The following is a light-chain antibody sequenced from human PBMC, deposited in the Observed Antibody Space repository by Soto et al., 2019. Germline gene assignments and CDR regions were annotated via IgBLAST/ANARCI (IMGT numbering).Light chain of an antibody. CDR1: QIVSSN. V-gene: IGKV3-15*01. CDR3: QQYNNWPET. CDR2: GAS. J-gene: IGKJ1*01. Sequence: EIVMTQSPATLSFSPGERATLSCLFRQIVSSNLSWYQQKPGQSPRLLIYGASTRATGIPARFSGSGSGTEFTLTISSLQSEDVAVYYCQQYNNWPETFGQGTKVDIK.